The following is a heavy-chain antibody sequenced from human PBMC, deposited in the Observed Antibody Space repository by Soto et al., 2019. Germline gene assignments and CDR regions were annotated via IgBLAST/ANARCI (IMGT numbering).Heavy chain of an antibody. Sequence: QVQLQQWGAGLLKPSETLSLTCAVYGGSFSGHYWSWIRQPPGKGLEWIGEINDSGSTNYNPSLKHRVTISADMSKNPFSLKLTSVTAADTALYYCARGGGYKWNYDNWFDPWGQGTLVTVSS. CDR3: ARGGGYKWNYDNWFDP. J-gene: IGHJ5*02. CDR2: INDSGST. CDR1: GGSFSGHY. V-gene: IGHV4-34*01. D-gene: IGHD1-7*01.